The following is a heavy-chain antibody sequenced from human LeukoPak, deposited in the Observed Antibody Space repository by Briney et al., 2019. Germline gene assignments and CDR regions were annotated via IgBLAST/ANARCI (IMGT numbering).Heavy chain of an antibody. Sequence: PSETLSLTCTVSGGSISGYYWSWIRQPPGKGLEWIGEINHSGSTNYNPSLKSRVTISVDTSKNQFSLKLSSVTAADTAVYYCARVGFDCSGGSCYSVYYYYYYMDVWGKGTTVTVSS. CDR1: GGSISGYY. V-gene: IGHV4-34*01. J-gene: IGHJ6*03. CDR3: ARVGFDCSGGSCYSVYYYYYYMDV. D-gene: IGHD2-15*01. CDR2: INHSGST.